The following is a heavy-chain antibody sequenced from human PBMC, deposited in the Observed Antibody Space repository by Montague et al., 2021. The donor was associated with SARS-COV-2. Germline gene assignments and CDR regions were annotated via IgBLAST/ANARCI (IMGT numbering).Heavy chain of an antibody. J-gene: IGHJ3*02. D-gene: IGHD4-23*01. V-gene: IGHV4-59*01. CDR1: GGSITGYY. CDR2: IYDGGAG. Sequence: SETLSLTSTVSGGSITGYYWSWLRRSPGKGLEWIAYIYDGGAGNYNPSLGSRVTISTDTSKNQLSLKVNSVTAADTAVYYCVRDHPYGGPRGAFDIWGQGTVVTVSS. CDR3: VRDHPYGGPRGAFDI.